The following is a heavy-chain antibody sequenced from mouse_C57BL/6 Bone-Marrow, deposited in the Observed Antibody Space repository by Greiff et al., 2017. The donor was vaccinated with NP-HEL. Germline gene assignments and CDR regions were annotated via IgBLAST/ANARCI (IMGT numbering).Heavy chain of an antibody. Sequence: VQLQQSGTVLARPGASVKMSCKTSGYTFTSYWMHWVKQRPGQGLEWIGAIYPGNSDTSYNQKFKGKAKLTAVTSASTAYMELSSLTNEDSAVYYCTSGGWLSWYFDVWGTGTTVTVSS. J-gene: IGHJ1*03. D-gene: IGHD2-3*01. CDR3: TSGGWLSWYFDV. CDR2: IYPGNSDT. V-gene: IGHV1-5*01. CDR1: GYTFTSYW.